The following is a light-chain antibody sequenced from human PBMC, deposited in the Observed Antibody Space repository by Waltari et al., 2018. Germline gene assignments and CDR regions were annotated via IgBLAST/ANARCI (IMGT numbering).Light chain of an antibody. Sequence: EIMLTQSPGTLSLSPGERATLSCRARQRISRFLAWYQQKPGQAPRPLIYDASSMATGVPDRFSGSGSGTDFSLTSSRLEPEDIAVYYCQKYGSLPATFGQGTKVEIK. V-gene: IGKV3-20*01. CDR1: QRISRF. J-gene: IGKJ1*01. CDR3: QKYGSLPAT. CDR2: DAS.